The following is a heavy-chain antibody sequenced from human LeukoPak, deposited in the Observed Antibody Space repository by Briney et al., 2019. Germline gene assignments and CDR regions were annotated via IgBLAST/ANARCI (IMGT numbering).Heavy chain of an antibody. CDR2: IYYSGST. CDR1: GGSISSYY. J-gene: IGHJ4*02. D-gene: IGHD6-19*01. CDR3: ARLRSPTLAVAGDPYFDY. Sequence: SETLSLTCTVSGGSISSYYWSWIRQPPGKGLEWIGYIYYSGSTNYNPSLKSRVTISVDTSKNQFSLKLSSVTAADTAVYYCARLRSPTLAVAGDPYFDYWGQGTLVTVSS. V-gene: IGHV4-59*08.